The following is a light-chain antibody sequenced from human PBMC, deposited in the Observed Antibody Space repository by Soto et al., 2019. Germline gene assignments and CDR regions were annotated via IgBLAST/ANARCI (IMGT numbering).Light chain of an antibody. CDR1: QYIDY. CDR2: GAS. J-gene: IGKJ5*01. CDR3: QQYDVSPIT. Sequence: EIVLTQSPGTLSLSPGKRATLSCRASQYIDYLAWYQHRRGQAPRLLLSGASTRAPGIPDRFSGSGFATDFTLTISRLEPDDFAVYFCQQYDVSPITFGLGTRLEIK. V-gene: IGKV3-20*01.